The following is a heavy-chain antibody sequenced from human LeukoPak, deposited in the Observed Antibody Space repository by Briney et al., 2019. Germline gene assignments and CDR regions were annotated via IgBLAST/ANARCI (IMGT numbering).Heavy chain of an antibody. CDR3: AKTLVGVTSGPDYYLDS. J-gene: IGHJ4*02. CDR1: GLPLSRYA. V-gene: IGHV3-23*01. D-gene: IGHD1-26*01. CDR2: ISAGGGST. Sequence: RPGGPLTLPCAPSGLPLSRYALTCVRHAPGKALDWVSAISAGGGSTYYVDSVKGRFTISRDNSKNTVFLQIKSLRAEGTAVYYCAKTLVGVTSGPDYYLDSWGQGTLVTVSS.